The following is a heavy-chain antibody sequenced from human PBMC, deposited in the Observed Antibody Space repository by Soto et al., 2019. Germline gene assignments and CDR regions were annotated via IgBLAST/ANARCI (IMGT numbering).Heavy chain of an antibody. Sequence: PGGSLRLSCAASGFTFSSYAMSWVRQAPGKGLEWVSGMINSAGSTYYADSVKGRFTISRDNSKNTLYLQMNSLRAEDTAVYYCTKGGGSGNYIARYGMDVWGQGTTVTVSS. D-gene: IGHD3-10*01. V-gene: IGHV3-23*01. CDR2: MINSAGST. CDR3: TKGGGSGNYIARYGMDV. CDR1: GFTFSSYA. J-gene: IGHJ6*02.